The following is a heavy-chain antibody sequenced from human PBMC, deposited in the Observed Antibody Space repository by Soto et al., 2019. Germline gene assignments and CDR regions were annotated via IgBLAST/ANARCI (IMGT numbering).Heavy chain of an antibody. CDR2: IRISGSSGSSTT. Sequence: GSLRLSCAASGFIFSSYNMNWVRQAPGKGLEWISYIRISGSSGSSTTYYADSVKGRFTISRDNAKNSLYLQMSSLRDEDTAVYYCVSDGDGSSWTVIDYWGQRTLVPVS. V-gene: IGHV3-48*02. CDR1: GFIFSSYN. D-gene: IGHD6-13*01. CDR3: VSDGDGSSWTVIDY. J-gene: IGHJ4*02.